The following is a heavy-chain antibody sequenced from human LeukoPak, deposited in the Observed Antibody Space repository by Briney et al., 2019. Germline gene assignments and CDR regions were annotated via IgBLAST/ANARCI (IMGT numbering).Heavy chain of an antibody. CDR2: IYYSGST. Sequence: SETLSLTCTVSGGSISSSSYYWGWIRQPPGKGLEWIGSIYYSGSTYYNPSLKSRVTISVDTSKNQFSLKLSSVTAADTAVYYCERRTARSFWSGYYDYYFDYWGQGTLVTVSS. J-gene: IGHJ4*02. V-gene: IGHV4-39*01. D-gene: IGHD3-3*01. CDR1: GGSISSSSYY. CDR3: ERRTARSFWSGYYDYYFDY.